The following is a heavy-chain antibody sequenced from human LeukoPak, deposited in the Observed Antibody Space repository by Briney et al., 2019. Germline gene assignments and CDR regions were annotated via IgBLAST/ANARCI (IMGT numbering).Heavy chain of an antibody. CDR3: ARGSGYYDTGSFSFVDN. Sequence: SQTLSLTCAISGDSVSSDSAAWNWIRQSPSRGLEWLGRTYHRSQWFIDYAVSVKTRITIKSDTSRNQFSLELNSVTPEDTGVYYCARGSGYYDTGSFSFVDNWGQGTLVTASS. CDR2: TYHRSQWFI. J-gene: IGHJ4*02. CDR1: GDSVSSDSAA. V-gene: IGHV6-1*01. D-gene: IGHD3-22*01.